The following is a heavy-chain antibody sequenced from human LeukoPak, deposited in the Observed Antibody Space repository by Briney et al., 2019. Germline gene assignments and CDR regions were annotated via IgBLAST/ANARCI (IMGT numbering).Heavy chain of an antibody. CDR2: IIPIFGTA. V-gene: IGHV1-69*01. J-gene: IGHJ4*02. CDR1: GGTFSSYA. Sequence: SVKVSCKASGGTFSSYAISWVRQAPGQGLEWMGGIIPIFGTANYAQKFQGRVTITADESTSAAYMELSSLRSEDTAVYYCARDLEAVAVAGKGYWGQGTLVTVSS. CDR3: ARDLEAVAVAGKGY. D-gene: IGHD6-19*01.